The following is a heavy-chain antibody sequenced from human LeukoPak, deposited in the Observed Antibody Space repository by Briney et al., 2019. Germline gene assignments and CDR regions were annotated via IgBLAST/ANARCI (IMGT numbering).Heavy chain of an antibody. CDR1: GYTFTSYA. Sequence: GASVKVSCKASGYTFTSYAMNWVRQAPGQGLEWMGWMSPNSGNTGYAQKFQGRVTMTRNTAISTAYMELSSLRSEDTAVYYCVRTPPNWGADYWGQGTLVTVSS. J-gene: IGHJ4*02. V-gene: IGHV1-8*02. CDR2: MSPNSGNT. CDR3: VRTPPNWGADY. D-gene: IGHD7-27*01.